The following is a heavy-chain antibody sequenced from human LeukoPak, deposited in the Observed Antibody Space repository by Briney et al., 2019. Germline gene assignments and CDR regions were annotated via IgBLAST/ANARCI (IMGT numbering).Heavy chain of an antibody. CDR1: GYRFTNYW. D-gene: IGHD1-26*01. Sequence: GESLKNSCKGSGYRFTNYWIGWVRQMPGKGLEWMGIIYPGDSETRYSPSFQGQVTISADKSISTAYLQWSSLKASDTAMYYCARRRDLYSGSYYPFDYWGQGTLVTVPS. V-gene: IGHV5-51*01. J-gene: IGHJ4*02. CDR2: IYPGDSET. CDR3: ARRRDLYSGSYYPFDY.